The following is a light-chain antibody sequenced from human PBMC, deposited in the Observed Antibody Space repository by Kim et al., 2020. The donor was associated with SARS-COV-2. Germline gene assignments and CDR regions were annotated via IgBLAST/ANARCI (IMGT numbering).Light chain of an antibody. CDR3: QQYGTSPT. CDR1: PGVRSLQ. V-gene: IGKV3-20*01. CDR2: GAS. Sequence: SPGERSTLSCSARPGVRSLQLAWYQQMPGQVPRLLIYGASSRATGIPDRFSGSGSGTDFTITISRLEPEDFAVYYCQQYGTSPTFGQGTRLEIK. J-gene: IGKJ5*01.